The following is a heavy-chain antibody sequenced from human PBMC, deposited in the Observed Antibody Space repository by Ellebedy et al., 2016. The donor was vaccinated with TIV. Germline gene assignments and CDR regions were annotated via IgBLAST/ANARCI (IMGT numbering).Heavy chain of an antibody. CDR1: GGSINDYY. J-gene: IGHJ4*02. CDR2: IHYSGST. V-gene: IGHV4-59*08. Sequence: SETLSLTCTVSGGSINDYYWTWIRQPPGRGLEWIGYIHYSGSTDYSPSLKSRLSLSLDTSKHQFSLRLSSVTAADTAVDYCARQGYTGSYLDYWGQGILVTVSS. CDR3: ARQGYTGSYLDY. D-gene: IGHD1-26*01.